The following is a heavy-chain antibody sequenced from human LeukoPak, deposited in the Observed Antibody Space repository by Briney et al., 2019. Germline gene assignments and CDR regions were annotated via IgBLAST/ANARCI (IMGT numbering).Heavy chain of an antibody. D-gene: IGHD3-3*01. CDR1: GFTFSSYA. J-gene: IGHJ4*02. V-gene: IGHV3-30*04. Sequence: GRSLRLSCAASGFTFSSYAMHWVRQAPGKGLEWVAVISYDGSNEYYADSVKGRFTISRDNSKKTLFLQMNSLGAEDTSVYYCARDRADDDYFDYWGQGTLVTVSS. CDR2: ISYDGSNE. CDR3: ARDRADDDYFDY.